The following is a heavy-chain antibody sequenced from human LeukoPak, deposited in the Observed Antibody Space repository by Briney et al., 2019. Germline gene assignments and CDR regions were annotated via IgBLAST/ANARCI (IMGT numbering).Heavy chain of an antibody. CDR2: ISSSSSYI. V-gene: IGHV3-21*01. CDR1: GFTFSSYS. D-gene: IGHD3-22*01. CDR3: ARVKYYDSSGYSNVDY. Sequence: RGSLRLSCAASGFTFSSYSMTWVRQAPGKGLEWVSSISSSSSYIYYADSVKGRFTISRDNVKNSLYLQMNSLRAEDTAVYYCARVKYYDSSGYSNVDYWGQGTLVTVSS. J-gene: IGHJ4*02.